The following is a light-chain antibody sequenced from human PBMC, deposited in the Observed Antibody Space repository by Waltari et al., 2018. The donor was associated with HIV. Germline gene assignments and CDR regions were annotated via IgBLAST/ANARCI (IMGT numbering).Light chain of an antibody. CDR3: SAWYSSLSAWV. J-gene: IGLJ3*02. V-gene: IGLV10-54*01. CDR1: SNNVGYQG. Sequence: QAGLTQPPSVSKGLRQTATLTCTGNSNNVGYQGAAWLQQHQGHPPKLLSYRNNNRPSGISERLSASRSGNTASLTITGLQPEDEADYYCSAWYSSLSAWVFGGGTKLTVL. CDR2: RNN.